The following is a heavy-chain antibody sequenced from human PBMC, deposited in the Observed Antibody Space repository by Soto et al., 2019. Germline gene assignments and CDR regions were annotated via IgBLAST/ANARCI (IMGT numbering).Heavy chain of an antibody. Sequence: EVQLVESGGGLVQPGGSLRLSCAASGFTFSNYWMHWVRQAPGKGLVWVSRINSDGSTTGNADSVKGRLTISRDNAKNTLYLQMNSLRAEDTAVYYCVRGSVYNWRGDYWGQGSLLTVSS. J-gene: IGHJ4*02. CDR1: GFTFSNYW. CDR3: VRGSVYNWRGDY. D-gene: IGHD1-20*01. CDR2: INSDGSTT. V-gene: IGHV3-74*01.